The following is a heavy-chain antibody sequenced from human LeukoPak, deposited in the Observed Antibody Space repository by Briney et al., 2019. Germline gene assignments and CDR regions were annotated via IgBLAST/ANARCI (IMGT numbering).Heavy chain of an antibody. V-gene: IGHV3-11*01. CDR2: ISSSGSTI. Sequence: GGSLRLSCAACGFTFGDYYMGWIRQAPGKGLKWVSYISSSGSTIYYADSVKGRFTISRDNAKNSLYLQMNSLRAEDTAVYYCARGVVGATKAFDIWGQGTMVTVSS. CDR3: ARGVVGATKAFDI. J-gene: IGHJ3*02. CDR1: GFTFGDYY. D-gene: IGHD1-26*01.